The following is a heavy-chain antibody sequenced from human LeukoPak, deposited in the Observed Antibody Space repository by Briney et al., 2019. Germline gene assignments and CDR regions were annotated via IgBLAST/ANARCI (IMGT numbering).Heavy chain of an antibody. Sequence: PSETLSLTCAVYGGSFSGYYWSWIRQPPGKGLEWIGEINHSGSTNYNPSLKSRVTISVDTSKNQFSLKLSSVTAADTAVYYCARGTAYYNDSSGYYWNYYYYMDVWGKGTTVTVSS. CDR1: GGSFSGYY. D-gene: IGHD3-22*01. CDR2: INHSGST. V-gene: IGHV4-34*01. J-gene: IGHJ6*03. CDR3: ARGTAYYNDSSGYYWNYYYYMDV.